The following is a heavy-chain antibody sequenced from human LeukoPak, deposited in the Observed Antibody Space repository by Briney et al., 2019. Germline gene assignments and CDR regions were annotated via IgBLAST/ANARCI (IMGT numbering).Heavy chain of an antibody. CDR1: GYTFTSYY. J-gene: IGHJ6*02. Sequence: GASVKVSCKASGYTFTSYYMHWVRHAPGQGLELMGIINPSGGSTSYAQKFQGRVTMTRDTSTSTVYMELSSLRSEDTAVYYCARDRVGYCSGGSCYSVVVHGMDVWGQGTTVTVSS. V-gene: IGHV1-46*01. CDR3: ARDRVGYCSGGSCYSVVVHGMDV. D-gene: IGHD2-15*01. CDR2: INPSGGST.